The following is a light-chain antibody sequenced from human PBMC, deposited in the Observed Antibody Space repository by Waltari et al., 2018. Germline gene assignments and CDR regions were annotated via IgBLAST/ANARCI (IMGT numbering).Light chain of an antibody. CDR1: RSNIGSNY. CDR2: RNN. V-gene: IGLV1-47*01. Sequence: QSVLTQPPSASGTPGQRVTISCSGSRSNIGSNYVYWYQQLPGTAPNLLIYRNNQRPSGVPDRFSGSKSGTSASLAISGLRSEDEADDYCAAWDDSLSGRVFGGGTKVTVL. J-gene: IGLJ3*02. CDR3: AAWDDSLSGRV.